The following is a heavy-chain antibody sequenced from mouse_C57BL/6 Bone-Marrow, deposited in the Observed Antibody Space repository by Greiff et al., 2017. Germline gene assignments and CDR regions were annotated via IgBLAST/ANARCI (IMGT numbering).Heavy chain of an antibody. CDR1: GYTFTSYT. CDR2: INPSSGYT. J-gene: IGHJ2*01. Sequence: QVQLQQSGAELARPGASVKMSCKASGYTFTSYTMHWVKQRPGQGLEWIGYINPSSGYTKYNQKFKDKATLTAAKSSSTAYMQLSSLTSEDAAVYYCARSTTVPFGYWGQGTARTVSS. D-gene: IGHD1-1*01. CDR3: ARSTTVPFGY. V-gene: IGHV1-4*01.